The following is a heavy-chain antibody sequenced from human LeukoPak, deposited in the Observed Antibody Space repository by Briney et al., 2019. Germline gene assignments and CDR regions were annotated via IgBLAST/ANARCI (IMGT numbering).Heavy chain of an antibody. CDR1: GFTFNIYA. D-gene: IGHD3-10*01. CDR2: ISGSGDRT. V-gene: IGHV3-23*01. Sequence: GGSLRLSCAASGFTFNIYAMTWVRQAPGKGLEWVSGISGSGDRTYYVDSVKGRFTISRDNSRNTLYLQLNSLRAEDTALYYCAKDAQGVLPAAFDVWGQGTMVTVSS. CDR3: AKDAQGVLPAAFDV. J-gene: IGHJ3*01.